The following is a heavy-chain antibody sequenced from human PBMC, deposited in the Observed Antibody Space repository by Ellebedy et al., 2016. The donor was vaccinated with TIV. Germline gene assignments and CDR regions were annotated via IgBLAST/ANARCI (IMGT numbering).Heavy chain of an antibody. V-gene: IGHV1-69*13. D-gene: IGHD3-10*01. J-gene: IGHJ6*02. CDR1: GGTFSSYP. Sequence: AASVKVSCKVSGGTFSSYPITWVRQGPGQGLEWRGGIMPIFGTSNYAHKFQGSVNITAEEAANTVYMELRSLRSEDTAIYYCARGGGYGSCESGNYYHGMDVWGQGTTFTVSS. CDR2: IMPIFGTS. CDR3: ARGGGYGSCESGNYYHGMDV.